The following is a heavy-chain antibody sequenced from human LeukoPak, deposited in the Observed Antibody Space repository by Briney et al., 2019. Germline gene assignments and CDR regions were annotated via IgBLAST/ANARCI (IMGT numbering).Heavy chain of an antibody. CDR3: ARNLVVPAAYYYYYMDV. V-gene: IGHV3-7*01. D-gene: IGHD2-2*01. CDR1: EFTFSTHW. J-gene: IGHJ6*03. Sequence: GGSLRLSCAASEFTFSTHWMSWVRQAPGKGLEWVADIKQDGSEKYYVDSVKGRFTISRDNAKNSLYLQMNSLRAEDTAVYYCARNLVVPAAYYYYYMDVWGKGTTVTVSS. CDR2: IKQDGSEK.